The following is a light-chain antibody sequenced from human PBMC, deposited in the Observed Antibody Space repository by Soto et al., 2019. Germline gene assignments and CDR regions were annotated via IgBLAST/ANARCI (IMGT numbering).Light chain of an antibody. CDR1: QSLLHSNGYNY. CDR3: MQALQTPT. CDR2: LGS. Sequence: DIVMTQSPLSLPVTPGEPAYISCRSSQSLLHSNGYNYLDWYLQKPGQSPQLLIYLGSNRASGVPDRFSGSGSGTDFRLKISRVYAEDVGVYDCMQALQTPTFGQGTKLEIK. V-gene: IGKV2-28*01. J-gene: IGKJ2*01.